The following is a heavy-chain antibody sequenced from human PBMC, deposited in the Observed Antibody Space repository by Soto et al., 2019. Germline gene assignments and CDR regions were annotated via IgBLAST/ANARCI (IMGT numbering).Heavy chain of an antibody. D-gene: IGHD1-26*01. CDR2: TYYRSKWYN. CDR1: GDSVSSNSAA. CDR3: TRDLDGSNSLDY. J-gene: IGHJ4*02. V-gene: IGHV6-1*01. Sequence: SQTLSLTCAISGDSVSSNSAAWNWISQSPSRGLEWLGRTYYRSKWYNDYAESVKSRITINPDTSKNQFSLQLNSVTPEDTAVYFCTRDLDGSNSLDYWGQGTLVTVSS.